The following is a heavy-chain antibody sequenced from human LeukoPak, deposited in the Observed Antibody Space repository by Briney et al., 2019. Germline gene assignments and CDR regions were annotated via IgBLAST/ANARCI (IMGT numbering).Heavy chain of an antibody. CDR2: INHSGST. Sequence: SETLSLTCAVYGGSFSGYYWSWIRQPPGQGLEWIGEINHSGSTNYNPSLKSRVTISVDTSKNQFSLKLSSVTAADTAVYYCARVHIAVVSPIGNWFDPWGQGTLVTVSS. J-gene: IGHJ5*02. CDR1: GGSFSGYY. D-gene: IGHD2-15*01. CDR3: ARVHIAVVSPIGNWFDP. V-gene: IGHV4-34*01.